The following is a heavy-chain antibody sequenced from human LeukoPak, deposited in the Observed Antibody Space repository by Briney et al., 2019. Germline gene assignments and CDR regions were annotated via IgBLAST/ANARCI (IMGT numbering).Heavy chain of an antibody. J-gene: IGHJ4*02. CDR3: AMANDDRYFDY. D-gene: IGHD1-1*01. Sequence: SETPSLTCTVSGGSISSYYWSWIRQPPGKGLEWIGYIYYSGSTNYNPSLKSRVTISVDTSKNQFSLKLSSVTAADTAVYYCAMANDDRYFDYWGQGTLVTVSS. V-gene: IGHV4-59*01. CDR2: IYYSGST. CDR1: GGSISSYY.